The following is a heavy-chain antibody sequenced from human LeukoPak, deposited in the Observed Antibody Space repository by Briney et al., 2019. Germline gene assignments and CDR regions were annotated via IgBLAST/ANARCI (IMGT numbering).Heavy chain of an antibody. D-gene: IGHD2-2*01. J-gene: IGHJ3*02. Sequence: PGGSLRLSCAASGFTFSSYAMTWVRQAPGKGLEWVSCINNDGSIIRYADSVKGRFSISRDNAKNTLYLQMNSLRAEDTAVYYCARPVISCSSHSCFAYAFDIWVQGTMVTVSS. CDR1: GFTFSSYA. CDR3: ARPVISCSSHSCFAYAFDI. CDR2: INNDGSII. V-gene: IGHV3-74*01.